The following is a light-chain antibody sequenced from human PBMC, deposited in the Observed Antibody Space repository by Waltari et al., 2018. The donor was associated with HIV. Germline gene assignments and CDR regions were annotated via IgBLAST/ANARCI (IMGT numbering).Light chain of an antibody. CDR2: VIT. V-gene: IGLV7-46*01. CDR3: LLSYNCAVI. CDR1: TGAVTSGHY. J-gene: IGLJ2*01. Sequence: QAVVTQEPSLTVSPGGTVTLTCASSTGAVTSGHYPYWFQQRPGQAPRALIFVITNRHAWTPARFSGSLAGGTAALPLSGAQPEDEADYYCLLSYNCAVIFGGGTRLTVL.